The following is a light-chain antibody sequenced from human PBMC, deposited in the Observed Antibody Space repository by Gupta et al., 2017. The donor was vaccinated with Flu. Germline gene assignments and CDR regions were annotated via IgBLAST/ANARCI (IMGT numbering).Light chain of an antibody. CDR3: QQYDTVIAT. CDR1: QDIRNY. CDR2: DAF. J-gene: IGKJ5*01. Sequence: DIQRTQSPSPPSASVGDRATITCPASQDIRNYLHWYQQRPGQAPKLLIYDAFNLERGVPSRFSGSGSGTDFTLTISSLQPEDIAAYYCQQYDTVIATFGEGTRLEIK. V-gene: IGKV1-33*01.